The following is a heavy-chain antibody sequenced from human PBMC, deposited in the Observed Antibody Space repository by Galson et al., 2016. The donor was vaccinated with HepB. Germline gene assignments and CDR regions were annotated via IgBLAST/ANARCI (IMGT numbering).Heavy chain of an antibody. V-gene: IGHV4-4*01. CDR3: ARGVGDDWNAVP. D-gene: IGHD1-1*01. CDR1: GGSINSAYW. CDR2: VHRTGNT. Sequence: TLSLTCAVSGGSINSAYWWGWVRQPPGKGLEWIGEVHRTGNTKSNPSLRSRVTISIDKSKNQFSLRLNSLTAADTAVYCCARGVGDDWNAVPWGQGTLVTVSS. J-gene: IGHJ5*02.